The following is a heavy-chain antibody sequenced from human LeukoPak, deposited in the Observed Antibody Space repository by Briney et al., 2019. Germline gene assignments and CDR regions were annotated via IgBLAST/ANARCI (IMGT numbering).Heavy chain of an antibody. CDR1: GGSVSSGSYY. CDR2: IYYSGST. V-gene: IGHV4-61*01. J-gene: IGHJ4*02. CDR3: ARVRYSGCYYLDY. D-gene: IGHD1-26*01. Sequence: PSETLSLTCTVSGGSVSSGSYYWSWIRQPPGRGLEWIGYIYYSGSTNYNPSLKSRVTISVDTSKNQFSLKLSSVTAADTAVYYCARVRYSGCYYLDYWGQGTLVTVSS.